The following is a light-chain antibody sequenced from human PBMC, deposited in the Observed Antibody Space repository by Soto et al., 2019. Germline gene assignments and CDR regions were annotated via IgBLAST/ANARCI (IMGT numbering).Light chain of an antibody. Sequence: EIVMTQSPATLSVSPAERATLSCRASQRVSSNLAWYQQKPGQAPRLLIYGASTRATGIPARFSGSGSGTEFTLTISSLQSEDFAVYYCQQYNNWPPWTFGQGTKVEIK. J-gene: IGKJ1*01. CDR1: QRVSSN. V-gene: IGKV3-15*01. CDR2: GAS. CDR3: QQYNNWPPWT.